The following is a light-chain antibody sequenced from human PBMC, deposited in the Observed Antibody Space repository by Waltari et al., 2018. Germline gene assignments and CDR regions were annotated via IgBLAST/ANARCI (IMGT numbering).Light chain of an antibody. V-gene: IGLV2-23*02. J-gene: IGLJ2*01. CDR3: CSYAGSGSSVV. CDR2: EVS. Sequence: QSALTQPASVSGSPGQSITISCTGTSSDVGNYNLVSWYQQHPGKAPKLIIYEVSQRPSGVSNRFSGSKSGTTASLPISGLQAEHEADFYCCSYAGSGSSVVFGGGTKLTVL. CDR1: SSDVGNYNL.